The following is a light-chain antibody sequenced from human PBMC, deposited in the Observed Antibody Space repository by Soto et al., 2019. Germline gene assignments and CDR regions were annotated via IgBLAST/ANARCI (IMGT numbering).Light chain of an antibody. Sequence: DIPMTQSPSSLSASVGARISITCQASQDIRTSLSWVQQKPGRAPKLLIYGASNLETGVPSRFRGSGSGTDFTFTISSLQPEDIATYYCQQYDNLPPFTFGPGTKVDIK. CDR2: GAS. J-gene: IGKJ3*01. CDR1: QDIRTS. V-gene: IGKV1-33*01. CDR3: QQYDNLPPFT.